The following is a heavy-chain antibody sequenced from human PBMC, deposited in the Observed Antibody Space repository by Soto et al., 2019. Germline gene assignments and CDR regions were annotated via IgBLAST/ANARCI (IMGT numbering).Heavy chain of an antibody. CDR2: IIPIFGTA. D-gene: IGHD6-13*01. V-gene: IGHV1-69*06. CDR1: GGTFSSYA. CDR3: ARDSRGIAAAGDAFDI. Sequence: SVKVSCKASGGTFSSYAISWVRQAPGQGLEWMGGIIPIFGTANYAQKFQGRVTITADKSTSTAYMELSSLRSEDTAVYYCARDSRGIAAAGDAFDIWGQGTMVTV. J-gene: IGHJ3*02.